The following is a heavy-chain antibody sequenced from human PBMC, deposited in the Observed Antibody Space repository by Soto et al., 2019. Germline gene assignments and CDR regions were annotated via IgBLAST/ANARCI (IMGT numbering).Heavy chain of an antibody. CDR3: ARLGNWNDEDYYYHGMDV. CDR1: GGTFSSYA. D-gene: IGHD1-20*01. J-gene: IGHJ6*02. CDR2: IIPIFGTA. Sequence: SVKVSCKASGGTFSSYAISWVRQAPGQGLEWMGGIIPIFGTANYAQKFQGRVTITADESTSTAYVELSSLRSEDTAVYYCARLGNWNDEDYYYHGMDVWGQGTTVTAP. V-gene: IGHV1-69*13.